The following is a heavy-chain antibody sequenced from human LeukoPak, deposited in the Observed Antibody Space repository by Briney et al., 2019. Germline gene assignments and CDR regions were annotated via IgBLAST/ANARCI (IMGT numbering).Heavy chain of an antibody. Sequence: SETLSLTCAVYGGSFSGYYWSWIRQPPGKGLDWIGEINHSGSTNYNPSLKSRVTISVDTSKNQFSLKLSSVTVADTAVYYCARLFFLSLQAFDIWGQGTMVTVSS. CDR1: GGSFSGYY. V-gene: IGHV4-34*01. D-gene: IGHD5-24*01. J-gene: IGHJ3*02. CDR3: ARLFFLSLQAFDI. CDR2: INHSGST.